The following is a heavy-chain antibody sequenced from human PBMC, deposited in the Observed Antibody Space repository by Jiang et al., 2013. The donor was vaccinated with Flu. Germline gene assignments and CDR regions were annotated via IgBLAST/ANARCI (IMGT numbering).Heavy chain of an antibody. D-gene: IGHD2-15*01. V-gene: IGHV1-2*06. CDR3: ARGDQRSGGSKQYGGDDF. Sequence: GAEVKKPGASVKVSCETFGYTFTSHYLHWVRQAPGQGLEWMGRIDPNSGGTAYARKFRGRVTVTRDTSISTAYMELSGLRSDDTAVYYCARGDQRSGGSKQYGGDDFWGQGTLVTVSS. CDR1: GYTFTSHY. J-gene: IGHJ4*02. CDR2: IDPNSGGT.